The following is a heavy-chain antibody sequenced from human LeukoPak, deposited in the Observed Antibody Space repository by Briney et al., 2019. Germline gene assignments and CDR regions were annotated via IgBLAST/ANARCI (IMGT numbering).Heavy chain of an antibody. CDR3: VRDGGVSGYDLLDY. D-gene: IGHD5-12*01. J-gene: IGHJ4*02. CDR1: GFPFSNCW. Sequence: GGSLRLPCAASGFPFSNCWMPWVRRAPGKGLEWVAHINQDGSKEYYMDSVQARFTISRDNAKNSLSLQMNSLRAEDTAVYYCVRDGGVSGYDLLDYWGQGTLVTVSS. CDR2: INQDGSKE. V-gene: IGHV3-7*01.